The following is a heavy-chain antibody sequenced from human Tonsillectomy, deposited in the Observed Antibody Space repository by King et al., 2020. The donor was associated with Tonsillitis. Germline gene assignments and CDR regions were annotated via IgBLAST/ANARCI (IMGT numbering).Heavy chain of an antibody. CDR1: GGSISSGDYY. J-gene: IGHJ4*02. V-gene: IGHV4-30-4*01. D-gene: IGHD3-3*01. CDR3: AREFWSGKGHDYFDY. Sequence: VQLQESGPGLVKPSKTLSLTCTVSGGSISSGDYYWSWIRQPPGEGLEWIGFIYHSGSTYYNPSLKSRVTISLDTSKNQFSLNLISVTAADTAVYFCAREFWSGKGHDYFDYWGQGTLVTVSS. CDR2: IYHSGST.